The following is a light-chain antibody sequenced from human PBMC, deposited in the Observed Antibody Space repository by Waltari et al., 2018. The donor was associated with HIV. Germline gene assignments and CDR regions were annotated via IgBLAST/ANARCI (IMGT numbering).Light chain of an antibody. CDR1: QSISSN. J-gene: IGKJ1*01. Sequence: DIMMTQSPATLSVSPGERATLSCRASQSISSNVAWYQQRRGQAPRLLIYGASTRASGIPARFSCSGSGPEFSLTISSLQSEDFAIYYCQQYSNWPRTFGQGTKVEI. CDR2: GAS. CDR3: QQYSNWPRT. V-gene: IGKV3-15*01.